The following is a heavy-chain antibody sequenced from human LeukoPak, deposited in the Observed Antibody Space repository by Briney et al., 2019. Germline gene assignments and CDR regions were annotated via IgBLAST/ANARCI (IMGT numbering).Heavy chain of an antibody. Sequence: SETLSLTCTVSGGSISSYYWSWIRQPPGKGLEWLGYIYYSGTTNYNPSLKSRVTISVDRSKNQFSLNLSSVTAADTAVYYCARDQGTSPPSSSYYYYMDVWGKGTSVTVSS. CDR2: IYYSGTT. J-gene: IGHJ6*03. CDR3: ARDQGTSPPSSSYYYYMDV. V-gene: IGHV4-59*01. D-gene: IGHD2-2*01. CDR1: GGSISSYY.